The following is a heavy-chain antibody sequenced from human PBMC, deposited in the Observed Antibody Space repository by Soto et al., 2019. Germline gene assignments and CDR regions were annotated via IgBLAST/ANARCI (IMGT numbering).Heavy chain of an antibody. CDR2: INHSGST. J-gene: IGHJ6*02. CDR1: GGSFSGYY. V-gene: IGHV4-34*01. CDR3: ARGLRVTTSPRVYGMDV. Sequence: TSETLSLTCAVYGGSFSGYYWSWIRQPPGKGLEWIGEINHSGSTNYNPSLKSRVTISVDTSKNQFSLKLSSVTAADTAVYYCARGLRVTTSPRVYGMDVWGQGTTVTVSS. D-gene: IGHD4-4*01.